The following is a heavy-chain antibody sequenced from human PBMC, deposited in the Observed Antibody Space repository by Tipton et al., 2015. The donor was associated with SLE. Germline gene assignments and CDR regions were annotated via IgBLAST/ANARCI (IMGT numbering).Heavy chain of an antibody. D-gene: IGHD3-10*01. CDR3: TRDRGITMVRGVIIPDY. CDR2: IRSKAYGGTT. CDR1: GFTFGDYA. J-gene: IGHJ4*02. V-gene: IGHV3-49*03. Sequence: RSLRLSCTASGFTFGDYAMSWFRQAPGKGLEWVGFIRSKAYGGTTEYAASVKGRFTISRDDSKSIAYLQMNSLKTEDTAVYYCTRDRGITMVRGVIIPDYWGQGTLVTVSS.